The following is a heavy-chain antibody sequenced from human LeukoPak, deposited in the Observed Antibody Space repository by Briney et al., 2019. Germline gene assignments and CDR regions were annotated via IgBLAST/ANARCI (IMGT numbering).Heavy chain of an antibody. D-gene: IGHD2-2*01. J-gene: IGHJ5*02. CDR2: INPNSGGT. CDR1: GYTFTGYY. V-gene: IGHV1-2*02. CDR3: ARGCLLPSSTSCPRLWFDP. Sequence: ASVKVSCKASGYTFTGYYMHWVRQAPGQGLEWMGWINPNSGGTNYAQKFQGRVTMTRDTSISTTYMELSRLRSDDTAVYYCARGCLLPSSTSCPRLWFDPRGQGTLVTVSS.